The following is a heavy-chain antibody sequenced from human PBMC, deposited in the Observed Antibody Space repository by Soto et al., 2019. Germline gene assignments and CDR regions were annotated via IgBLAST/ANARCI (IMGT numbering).Heavy chain of an antibody. D-gene: IGHD6-6*01. V-gene: IGHV3-13*01. CDR1: GFTFSSYD. CDR3: ARGLGSSSGDDAFDI. Sequence: LRLSCAASGFTFSSYDMHWVRQATGKGLEWVSAIGTAGDTYYPGSVKGRFTISRENAKNSLYLQMNSLRAGDTAVYYCARGLGSSSGDDAFDIWGHGTMVTVSS. CDR2: IGTAGDT. J-gene: IGHJ3*02.